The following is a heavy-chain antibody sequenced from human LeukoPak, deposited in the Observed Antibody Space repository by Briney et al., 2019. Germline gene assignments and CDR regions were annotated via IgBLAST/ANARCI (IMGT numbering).Heavy chain of an antibody. CDR2: IYYSGST. Sequence: SETLSLTCTVSGGSISSYYWSWIRQPPGKGLEWIGYIYYSGSTNYNPSLKSRVTISVDTSKNQFSLKLSSVTAADTAVYCCARDGTHGEDNWFDPWGQGTLVTVSS. J-gene: IGHJ5*02. CDR1: GGSISSYY. CDR3: ARDGTHGEDNWFDP. D-gene: IGHD3-10*01. V-gene: IGHV4-59*01.